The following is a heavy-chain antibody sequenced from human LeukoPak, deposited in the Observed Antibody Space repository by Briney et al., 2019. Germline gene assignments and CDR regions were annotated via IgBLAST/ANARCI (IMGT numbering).Heavy chain of an antibody. J-gene: IGHJ4*02. CDR1: EFTFSSYY. Sequence: GGSLRLSCAASEFTFSSYYMNWVRQAPGKGLEWVSSISSSSSYIYYADSVKGRFTISRDNAKNSLYLQMNSLRAEDTAVYYCARGLNAYCGGDCYDFDYWGQGTLATVSS. CDR2: ISSSSSYI. CDR3: ARGLNAYCGGDCYDFDY. V-gene: IGHV3-21*01. D-gene: IGHD2-21*02.